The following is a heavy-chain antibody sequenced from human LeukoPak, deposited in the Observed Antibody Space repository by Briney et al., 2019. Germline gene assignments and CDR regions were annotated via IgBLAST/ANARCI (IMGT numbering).Heavy chain of an antibody. CDR1: GGSISSYY. J-gene: IGHJ4*02. V-gene: IGHV4-59*01. D-gene: IGHD3-10*01. CDR3: ARDRVFYFDY. Sequence: SETLSLTCTVSGGSISSYYWSWIRQPPGKGLEWIGYIYYSGSTNYNPSLKSRVTLSVDTSKNQFSLKLSSVTAADTAVYYCARDRVFYFDYWGQGTLVTVSS. CDR2: IYYSGST.